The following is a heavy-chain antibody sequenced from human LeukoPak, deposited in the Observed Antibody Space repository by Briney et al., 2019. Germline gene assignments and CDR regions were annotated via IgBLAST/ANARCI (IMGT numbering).Heavy chain of an antibody. CDR2: IQFDGSHI. Sequence: GGSLRLSCAASGFTFSSYGMHWVHQALGKGLEWVAFIQFDGSHIFYTDSVRGRFTISRDNSKNTLYLQMSSLRAEDTAVFYCAKTSDQLLYSKLDYWGQGTLVTVSS. V-gene: IGHV3-30*02. CDR3: AKTSDQLLYSKLDY. J-gene: IGHJ4*02. CDR1: GFTFSSYG. D-gene: IGHD2-8*01.